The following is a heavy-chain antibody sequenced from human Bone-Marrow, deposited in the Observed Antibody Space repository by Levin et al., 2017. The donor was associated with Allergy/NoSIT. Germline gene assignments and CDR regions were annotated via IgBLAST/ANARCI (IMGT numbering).Heavy chain of an antibody. J-gene: IGHJ6*02. CDR2: IDNSGSV. D-gene: IGHD5-18*01. V-gene: IGHV4-38-2*02. CDR3: ARVDTVKSYYGLDV. CDR1: GYSIRSGYY. Sequence: SQTLSLPCSVSGYSIRSGYYWGWVRLPPGRGLEWIGMIDNSGSVSYNPSLKSRVTILIDTSENQVSLTVTSATAADTAVYFCARVDTVKSYYGLDVWGQGTTVTVSS.